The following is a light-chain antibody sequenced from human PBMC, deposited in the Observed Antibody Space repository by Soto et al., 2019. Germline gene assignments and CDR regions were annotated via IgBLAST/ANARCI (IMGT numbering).Light chain of an antibody. CDR1: SNDVGGYNY. J-gene: IGLJ1*01. V-gene: IGLV2-14*01. Sequence: QSALTQPASVSGSPGQSITISCTGTSNDVGGYNYVSWFQQHPGKAPKLLIFEVSNRPSGVSHRFSGSKSGNTASLTISGLQAEDEADYYCSSFTSTRTVVFGSGTKGTVL. CDR2: EVS. CDR3: SSFTSTRTVV.